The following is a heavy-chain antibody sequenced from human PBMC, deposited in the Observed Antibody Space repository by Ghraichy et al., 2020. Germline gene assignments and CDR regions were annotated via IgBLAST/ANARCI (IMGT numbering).Heavy chain of an antibody. D-gene: IGHD1-26*01. J-gene: IGHJ4*02. Sequence: GGSLRLSCAASGFIFSSYSMNWVRQAPGKGLEWVSSISSSSSYIYYADSVKGRFTISRDNAKNSLYLQMNSLRAEDTAVYYCARDRLSGRYLDYWGQGTLVTVSS. CDR2: ISSSSSYI. V-gene: IGHV3-21*01. CDR3: ARDRLSGRYLDY. CDR1: GFIFSSYS.